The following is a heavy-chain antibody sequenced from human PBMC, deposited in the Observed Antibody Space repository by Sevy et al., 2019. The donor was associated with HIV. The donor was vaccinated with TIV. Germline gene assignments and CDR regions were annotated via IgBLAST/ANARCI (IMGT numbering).Heavy chain of an antibody. J-gene: IGHJ6*02. CDR1: GGSISSYY. D-gene: IGHD3-9*01. Sequence: SETLSLTCTVSGGSISSYYWSWIRQPPGKRLEWIGYIYYSGSTNYNPSLESGLTISVDTSKNQFSLKLRSVTAADTAVYYCARESYDILPGSRGMDVWGQGTTVTVSS. CDR2: IYYSGST. V-gene: IGHV4-59*01. CDR3: ARESYDILPGSRGMDV.